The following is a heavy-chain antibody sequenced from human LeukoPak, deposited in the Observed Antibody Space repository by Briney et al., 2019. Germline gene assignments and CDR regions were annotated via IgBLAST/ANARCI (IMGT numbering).Heavy chain of an antibody. V-gene: IGHV3-30*02. CDR2: IWSDGSNK. CDR1: GFTFSNYG. J-gene: IGHJ4*02. D-gene: IGHD5-18*01. Sequence: PGGSLRLSCAASGFTFSNYGMNWVRQAPGKGLEWVALIWSDGSNKFYADSVKGRFTNSRDNSKNTLYLQMNSLRAEDTAVYYCAKDDSYGRFDYWGQGTLVTVSS. CDR3: AKDDSYGRFDY.